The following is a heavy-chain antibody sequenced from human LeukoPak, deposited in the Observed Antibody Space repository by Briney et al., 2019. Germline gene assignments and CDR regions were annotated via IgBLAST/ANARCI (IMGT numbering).Heavy chain of an antibody. D-gene: IGHD2-2*02. V-gene: IGHV3-30*18. Sequence: GGSLRLSCAASGFTFSSHGMHWVRQAPGKGLGWVAVISYDGSYKYYGDSVKGRFTISRDNSKNTLYLQMNSLRAEDTAVYYCAKVPPCSSTSCYRFDYWGQGTLVTVSS. CDR2: ISYDGSYK. CDR1: GFTFSSHG. J-gene: IGHJ4*02. CDR3: AKVPPCSSTSCYRFDY.